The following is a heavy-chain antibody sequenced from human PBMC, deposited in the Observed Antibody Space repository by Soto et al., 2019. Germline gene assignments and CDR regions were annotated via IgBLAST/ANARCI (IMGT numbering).Heavy chain of an antibody. CDR1: GGTFSSYA. V-gene: IGHV1-69*12. CDR2: IIPIFGTA. CDR3: ARPSLAYCGGDCYLSLGY. D-gene: IGHD2-21*02. J-gene: IGHJ4*02. Sequence: QVQLVQSGAEVKKPGSSVKVSCKASGGTFSSYAISWVRQAPGQGLEWMGGIIPIFGTANYAQKFQGRVTITADESTSTAYMELSSLRSEDTAVYYCARPSLAYCGGDCYLSLGYWGQGTLVTVSS.